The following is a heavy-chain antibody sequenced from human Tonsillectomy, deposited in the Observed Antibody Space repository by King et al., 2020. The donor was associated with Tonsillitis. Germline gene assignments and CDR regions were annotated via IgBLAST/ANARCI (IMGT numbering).Heavy chain of an antibody. Sequence: VQLVESGGGLVQPGGSLRLSCAASGFTFNDYAMSWVRRAPGKGLEWGSTISGSGGNTYYADSVKGRFTISRDNSKNTLYLQMNSLRAEDTAVYYCAKTNYDFWGGFTAGAFDVWGQGAMVTVSS. CDR2: ISGSGGNT. D-gene: IGHD3-3*01. J-gene: IGHJ3*01. CDR3: AKTNYDFWGGFTAGAFDV. V-gene: IGHV3-23*04. CDR1: GFTFNDYA.